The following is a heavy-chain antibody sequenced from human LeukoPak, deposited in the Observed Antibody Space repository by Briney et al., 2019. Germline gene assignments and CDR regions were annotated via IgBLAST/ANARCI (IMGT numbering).Heavy chain of an antibody. J-gene: IGHJ5*02. V-gene: IGHV1-69*04. CDR1: GGTFSSYA. CDR3: ARYRTGLGHNWFDP. D-gene: IGHD3/OR15-3a*01. Sequence: ASVKVSCKASGGTFSSYAISWVRQAPGQGLEWMGRIIPILGIANYAQKFQGRVTITADKSTSTAYMELSSLRSEDTAVYYCARYRTGLGHNWFDPWAREPWSPSPQ. CDR2: IIPILGIA.